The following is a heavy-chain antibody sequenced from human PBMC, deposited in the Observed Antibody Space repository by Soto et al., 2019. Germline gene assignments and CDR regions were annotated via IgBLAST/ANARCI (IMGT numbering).Heavy chain of an antibody. CDR1: GFTFSSYG. V-gene: IGHV3-33*01. D-gene: IGHD3-10*01. CDR2: IWYDGSNK. J-gene: IGHJ3*02. CDR3: ARLRGTYYGPTYDAFDI. Sequence: QVQLVESGGGVVQPGRSLRLSCAASGFTFSSYGMHWVRQAPGKGLEWVAVIWYDGSNKYYADSVKGRFTISRDNSKNTMYLQMKRLSAEDTAVYYCARLRGTYYGPTYDAFDIWGQGTMVTVSS.